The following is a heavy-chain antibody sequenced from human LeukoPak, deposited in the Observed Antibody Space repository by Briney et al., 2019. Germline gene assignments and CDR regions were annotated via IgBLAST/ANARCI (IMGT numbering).Heavy chain of an antibody. V-gene: IGHV1-46*01. D-gene: IGHD2-2*01. CDR2: INPSGGST. CDR1: GYTFTSYY. CDR3: ARDLAYCSSTSCRAFDI. Sequence: ASVNVSCKASGYTFTSYYMHWVRQAPGQGLEWMGIINPSGGSTSYAQKFQGRVTMTRDMSTSTVYMELSSLRSEDTAVYYCARDLAYCSSTSCRAFDIWGQGTMVTVSS. J-gene: IGHJ3*02.